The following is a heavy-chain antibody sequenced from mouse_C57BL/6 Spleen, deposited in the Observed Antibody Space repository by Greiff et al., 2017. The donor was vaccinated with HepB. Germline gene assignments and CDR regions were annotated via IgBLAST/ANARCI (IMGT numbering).Heavy chain of an antibody. D-gene: IGHD4-1*01. CDR1: GYTFTSYW. CDR2: IDPSDSYT. Sequence: QVQLQQPGAELVKPGASVKLSCKASGYTFTSYWMQWVKQRPGQGLEWIGEIDPSDSYTNYNQKFKGKATLTVDTSSSTAYMQLSSLTSEDSAVYYCARGRKGLGRGGPHYAMDYWGQGTSVTVSS. J-gene: IGHJ4*01. CDR3: ARGRKGLGRGGPHYAMDY. V-gene: IGHV1-50*01.